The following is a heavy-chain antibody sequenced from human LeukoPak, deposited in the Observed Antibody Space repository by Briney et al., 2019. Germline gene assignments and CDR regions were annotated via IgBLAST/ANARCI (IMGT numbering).Heavy chain of an antibody. J-gene: IGHJ4*02. V-gene: IGHV3-23*01. CDR3: AKGPHRDY. CDR2: LNGRGDSP. Sequence: GGSPRLSCAASGFTFSSYAMSWVRQAPGKGLEWVSSLNGRGDSPYYADSVKGRFTISRDNSKNTLYLQMHSLRVEDTAVYYCAKGPHRDYWGQGTLLTVSS. CDR1: GFTFSSYA.